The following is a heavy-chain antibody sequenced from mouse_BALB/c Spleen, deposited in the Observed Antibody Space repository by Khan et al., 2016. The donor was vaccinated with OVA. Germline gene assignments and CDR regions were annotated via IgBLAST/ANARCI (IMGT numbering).Heavy chain of an antibody. CDR1: GFTFSIYT. Sequence: VESGGGLVQPGGSLKLSCAASGFTFSIYTMSWVRQTPEKRLEWVAYISNGGGGPFYPDTVKGRFSISRDNAKNTLYLHMSSLKSEDTAMYFCARQITATFAMDYWGQGTSVTVSS. CDR2: ISNGGGGP. V-gene: IGHV5-12-2*01. D-gene: IGHD1-2*01. J-gene: IGHJ4*01. CDR3: ARQITATFAMDY.